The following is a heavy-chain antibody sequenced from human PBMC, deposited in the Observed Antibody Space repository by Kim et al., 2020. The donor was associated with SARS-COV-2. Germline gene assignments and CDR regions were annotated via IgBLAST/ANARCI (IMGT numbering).Heavy chain of an antibody. CDR2: INHSGST. Sequence: SETLSLTCAVYGGSFSGYYWSWIRQPPGKGLEWIGEINHSGSTNYNPSLKSRVTISVDTSKNQFSLKLSSVTAADTAVYYCARDLGYCSSTSCLVEKNPRPYYFDYWGQGTLVTVSS. D-gene: IGHD2-2*01. J-gene: IGHJ4*02. V-gene: IGHV4-34*01. CDR1: GGSFSGYY. CDR3: ARDLGYCSSTSCLVEKNPRPYYFDY.